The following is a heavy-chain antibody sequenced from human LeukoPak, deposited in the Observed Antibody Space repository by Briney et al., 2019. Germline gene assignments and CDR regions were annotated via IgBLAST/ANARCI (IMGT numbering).Heavy chain of an antibody. CDR1: GYTFTGYY. CDR3: TTANRLTRDSSGYYPDS. Sequence: GASVKVSCKASGYTFTGYYMHWVRQAPGQELEGMGGFDPEDGETVYAQKFQGRVTMTEDTSTDTAYMELSSLRSEDTAVYYCTTANRLTRDSSGYYPDSWGQGTLVTVSS. D-gene: IGHD3-22*01. V-gene: IGHV1-24*01. CDR2: FDPEDGET. J-gene: IGHJ4*02.